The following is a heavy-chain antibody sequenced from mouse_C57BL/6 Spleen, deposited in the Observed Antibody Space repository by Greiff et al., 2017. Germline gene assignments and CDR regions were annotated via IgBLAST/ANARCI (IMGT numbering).Heavy chain of an antibody. D-gene: IGHD2-4*01. CDR1: EYTFPDSN. CDR2: INPNNGGT. V-gene: IGHV1-18*01. Sequence: EVMLQQSGPELVKPGASVRIPCKASEYTFPDSNMAGLRQSHGKSLEWIGDINPNNGGTIYNQKFKGKATLTVDKSSSTAYMELRSLTSEDTAVYYCARRGLYYDYFDYWGQGTTLTVSS. J-gene: IGHJ2*01. CDR3: ARRGLYYDYFDY.